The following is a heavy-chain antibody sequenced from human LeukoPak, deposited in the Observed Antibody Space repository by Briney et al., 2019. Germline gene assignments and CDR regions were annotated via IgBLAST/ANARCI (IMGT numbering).Heavy chain of an antibody. CDR2: ISPNNGDT. CDR1: GYTFTDSY. D-gene: IGHD3-10*01. CDR3: VRSPIGASAY. Sequence: GASVKVSCKPSGYTFTDSYIHWVRQAPGVGLQWMGWISPNNGDTKYAEDFQDRVTMTRDTSISTDYMELTGLTPDDTAVYYCVRSPIGASAYWGRGTLVTVSS. V-gene: IGHV1-2*02. J-gene: IGHJ4*02.